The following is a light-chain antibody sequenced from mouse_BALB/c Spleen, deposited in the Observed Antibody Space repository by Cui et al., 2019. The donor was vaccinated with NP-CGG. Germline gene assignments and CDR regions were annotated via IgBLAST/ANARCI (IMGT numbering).Light chain of an antibody. J-gene: IGLJ1*01. Sequence: QAVVTQESALTTSPGDTVTLTCRSSTGAVTTSNYANWVQEKPDHLFTGLIGGTKNRTPGVPARFSGSLIGDKTALTITGAQTEDEAIYFCALWYSNHWVFGGGTKLTVL. CDR3: ALWYSNHWV. V-gene: IGLV1*01. CDR2: GTK. CDR1: TGAVTTSNY.